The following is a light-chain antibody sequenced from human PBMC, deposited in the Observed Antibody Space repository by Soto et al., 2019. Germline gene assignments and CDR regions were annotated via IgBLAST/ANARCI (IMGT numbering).Light chain of an antibody. Sequence: DIQMTQSPSTLSGSVGDRVTMTCRASQTISSWLAWYQQKPGKAPKLLIYKASTLKSGVPSRFSGSGSGTEFTLTISSLQPDDFATYYCQLYTCYSEGFGQGTNVDIK. CDR2: KAS. CDR1: QTISSW. CDR3: QLYTCYSEG. J-gene: IGKJ1*01. V-gene: IGKV1-5*03.